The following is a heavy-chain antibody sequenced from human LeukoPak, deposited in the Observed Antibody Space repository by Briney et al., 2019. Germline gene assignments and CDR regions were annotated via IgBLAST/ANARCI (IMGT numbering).Heavy chain of an antibody. J-gene: IGHJ4*02. CDR3: ARVYSGSYYGSSIDFDY. D-gene: IGHD1-26*01. CDR1: GYSISSGYY. CDR2: IYHSGST. V-gene: IGHV4-38-2*02. Sequence: SETLSLTCTVSGYSISSGYYWGWIRQPPGKGLEWIGSIYHSGSTYYNPSLKSRVTISVDTSKNQFSLKLSSVTAADTAVYYCARVYSGSYYGSSIDFDYWGQGTLVTVSS.